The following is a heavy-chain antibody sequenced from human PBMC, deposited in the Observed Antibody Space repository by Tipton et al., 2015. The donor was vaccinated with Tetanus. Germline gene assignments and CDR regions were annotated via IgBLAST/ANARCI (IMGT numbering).Heavy chain of an antibody. Sequence: VQLVQSGAEVKQPGESLKISCKGSGYMFSSHWIGWVRQVPGKGLEGLGTIYPGDSYSTYSPSFEGQVTISVDRSIDTAYLQWSSLKASDSAMYYCARHSGGSEIGYYDDMDVWGQGTTVTVSS. CDR1: GYMFSSHW. V-gene: IGHV5-51*01. J-gene: IGHJ6*02. CDR3: ARHSGGSEIGYYDDMDV. CDR2: IYPGDSYS. D-gene: IGHD3-10*01.